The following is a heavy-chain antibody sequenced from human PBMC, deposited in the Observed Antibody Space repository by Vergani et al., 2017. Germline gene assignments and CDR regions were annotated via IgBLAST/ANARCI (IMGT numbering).Heavy chain of an antibody. J-gene: IGHJ4*02. V-gene: IGHV6-1*01. D-gene: IGHD3-10*01. CDR3: AQSMVRGVITALSYYFDY. CDR2: TYYRSKWYH. Sequence: QVQLQQSGPGLVKPSQTLSLTCAISGDSVSSNSAAWNWIRQSTSRGLEWLGRTYYRSKWYHDYAVAVKSRITINPDTSKNQFSLQLNSVTTEDTAVYYCAQSMVRGVITALSYYFDYWGQGTLVTVSS. CDR1: GDSVSSNSAA.